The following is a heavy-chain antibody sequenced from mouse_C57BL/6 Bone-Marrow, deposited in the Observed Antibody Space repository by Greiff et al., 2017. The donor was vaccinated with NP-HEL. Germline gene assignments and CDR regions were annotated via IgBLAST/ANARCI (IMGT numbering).Heavy chain of an antibody. D-gene: IGHD4-1*01. V-gene: IGHV1-64*01. Sequence: VQLQQSGAELVKPGASVKLSCKASGYTFTSYWMHWVKQRPGQGLEWIGMIHPNSGSTNYNEKFKSKATLTVDKSSSTAYMQLSSLTSEDSAVYYCARVLGSAWFAYWGTGTTVTVSS. CDR1: GYTFTSYW. J-gene: IGHJ1*03. CDR2: IHPNSGST. CDR3: ARVLGSAWFAY.